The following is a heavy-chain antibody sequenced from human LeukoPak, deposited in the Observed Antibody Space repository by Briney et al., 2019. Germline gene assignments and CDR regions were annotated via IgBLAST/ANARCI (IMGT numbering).Heavy chain of an antibody. Sequence: GGSLRLSCAASGFTFSIYNMHWVRQAPGKGLEWVAVILYDGSKKYYADSVQGRFIISRDNSKNMLYLQMNSLRTEDTAVYYCTSNSGYEKGFWGQGNLVTVSS. CDR2: ILYDGSKK. V-gene: IGHV3-30*04. CDR1: GFTFSIYN. J-gene: IGHJ4*02. D-gene: IGHD5-12*01. CDR3: TSNSGYEKGF.